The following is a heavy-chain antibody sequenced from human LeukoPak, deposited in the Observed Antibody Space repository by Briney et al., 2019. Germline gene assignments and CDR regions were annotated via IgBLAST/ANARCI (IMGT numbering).Heavy chain of an antibody. J-gene: IGHJ4*02. V-gene: IGHV3-74*01. D-gene: IGHD5-18*01. CDR1: GFSFSVYW. Sequence: GGSLRLSCAASGFSFSVYWMHWVRQAPGKGPVWVSRIKTDGSITDYADSVEGRFTISRDNSKNTLYLQMNSLRAEDTAVYYCARDYGPWVQLWFGGHFDYWGQGTLVTVSS. CDR2: IKTDGSIT. CDR3: ARDYGPWVQLWFGGHFDY.